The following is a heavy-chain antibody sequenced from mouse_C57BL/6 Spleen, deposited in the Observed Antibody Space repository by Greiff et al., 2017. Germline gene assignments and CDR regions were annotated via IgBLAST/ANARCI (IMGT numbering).Heavy chain of an antibody. V-gene: IGHV5-16*01. D-gene: IGHD1-1*01. J-gene: IGHJ2*01. CDR1: GFTFSDYY. CDR2: INYDGSST. Sequence: EVKLMESEGGLVQPGSSMKLSCTASGFTFSDYYMAWVRQVPEKGLEWVANINYDGSSTYYLDSLKSRFIISRDNAKNILYLQMSSLKSEDTATYYCEREGSYYGSSYDYWGQGTTLTVSS. CDR3: EREGSYYGSSYDY.